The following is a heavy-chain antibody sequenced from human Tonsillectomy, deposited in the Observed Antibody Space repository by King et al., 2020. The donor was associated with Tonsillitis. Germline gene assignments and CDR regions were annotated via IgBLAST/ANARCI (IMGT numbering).Heavy chain of an antibody. CDR2: IYSGGGST. D-gene: IGHD1-26*01. V-gene: IGHV3-23*03. Sequence: VQLVESGGDLVQPGGSLRLSCAASGFTFRSYAMSWVRQAPGKGLEWVLIIYSGGGSTYYGDSVKGRFTVSRENSKNMMFLQMNSLRAEDTAIYYCANHSGRYGRALDIWGQGTMVTVSS. CDR3: ANHSGRYGRALDI. J-gene: IGHJ3*02. CDR1: GFTFRSYA.